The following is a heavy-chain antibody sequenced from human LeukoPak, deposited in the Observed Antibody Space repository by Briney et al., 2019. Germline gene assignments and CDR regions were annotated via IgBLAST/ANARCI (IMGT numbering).Heavy chain of an antibody. CDR2: IKSKADGGTT. D-gene: IGHD6-6*01. CDR3: TTSGWQLGFDY. CDR1: GFTFSNAW. Sequence: GGSLRLSCAASGFTFSNAWMSWVRQAPGKGLEWVGRIKSKADGGTTGYAAPVKGRFTISRDDSKNTLYLQMNSLKTEDTAVYYCTTSGWQLGFDYWGQGTLVTVSS. J-gene: IGHJ4*02. V-gene: IGHV3-15*01.